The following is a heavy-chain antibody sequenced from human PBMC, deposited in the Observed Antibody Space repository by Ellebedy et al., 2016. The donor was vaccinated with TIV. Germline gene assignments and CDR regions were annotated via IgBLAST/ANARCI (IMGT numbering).Heavy chain of an antibody. D-gene: IGHD1-26*01. Sequence: MPGGSLRLSCTVSGGSISSSSYYWGWIRQPPGKGLEWIGSIYYSGSTYYNPSLKSRVTISVDTSKNQFSLKLSSVTAADTAVYYCARLFAWELPSGYFDYWGQGTLVTVSS. V-gene: IGHV4-39*01. CDR2: IYYSGST. J-gene: IGHJ4*02. CDR3: ARLFAWELPSGYFDY. CDR1: GGSISSSSYY.